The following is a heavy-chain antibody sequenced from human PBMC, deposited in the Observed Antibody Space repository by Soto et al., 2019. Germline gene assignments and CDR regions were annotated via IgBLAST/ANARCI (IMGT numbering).Heavy chain of an antibody. CDR3: ARAREDVLRFLEWLSGSISHTYVIYV. CDR1: GYTFTSYD. Sequence: ASVKVSCKASGYTFTSYDINWVRQATGQGLEWMGWMNPNSGNTGYAQKFQGRVTMTRNTSISTAYMELSSLRSEDTAVYYCARAREDVLRFLEWLSGSISHTYVIYVCGQRTTVTVSS. D-gene: IGHD3-3*01. CDR2: MNPNSGNT. V-gene: IGHV1-8*01. J-gene: IGHJ6*02.